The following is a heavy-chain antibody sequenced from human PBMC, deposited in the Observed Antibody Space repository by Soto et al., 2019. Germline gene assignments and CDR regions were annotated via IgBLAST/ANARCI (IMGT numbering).Heavy chain of an antibody. CDR3: ARDLITTTVTTTYYYYGMDV. CDR1: GYTFTGYY. V-gene: IGHV1-2*04. D-gene: IGHD4-4*01. CDR2: INPNSGGT. J-gene: IGHJ6*02. Sequence: ASVKVSCKASGYTFTGYYMHWVRQAPGQGLEWMGWINPNSGGTNYAQKFQGWVTMTRDTSISTAYMELSRLRSDDTAVYYCARDLITTTVTTTYYYYGMDVWGQGTTVTVSS.